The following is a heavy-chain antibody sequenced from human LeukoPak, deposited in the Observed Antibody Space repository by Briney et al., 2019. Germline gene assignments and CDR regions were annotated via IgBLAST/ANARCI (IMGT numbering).Heavy chain of an antibody. J-gene: IGHJ4*02. CDR1: GDSVSSNSAA. D-gene: IGHD2-15*01. Sequence: TLSLTCAISGDSVSSNSAAWNWIRQSPSRGLEWLGRTYFRSKWYNDYALSVKSRITIIPDTSKNQFSLQLNSVAPDDTAVYYCTRGIPVGGYFFDYWGQGTLVTVSS. CDR3: TRGIPVGGYFFDY. V-gene: IGHV6-1*01. CDR2: TYFRSKWYN.